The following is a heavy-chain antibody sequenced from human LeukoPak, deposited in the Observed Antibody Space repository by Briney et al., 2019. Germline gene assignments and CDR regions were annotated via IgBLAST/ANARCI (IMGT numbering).Heavy chain of an antibody. Sequence: PSETLSLTCTVSGGSISSSSYYWGWIRQPPGKGLEWIGSIYYSGSTYYNPSLKSRVTISVDTSKNQFSLKLSSVTAADTAVYYCARHPAETVLRYFDWSQGWFDPWGQGTLVTVSS. CDR2: IYYSGST. CDR1: GGSISSSSYY. J-gene: IGHJ5*02. CDR3: ARHPAETVLRYFDWSQGWFDP. V-gene: IGHV4-39*01. D-gene: IGHD3-9*01.